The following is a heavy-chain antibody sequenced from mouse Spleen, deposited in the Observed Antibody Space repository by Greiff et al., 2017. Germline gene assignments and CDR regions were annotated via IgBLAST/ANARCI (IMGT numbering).Heavy chain of an antibody. J-gene: IGHJ2*01. CDR1: GYTFTSYW. CDR2: IDPSDSYT. V-gene: IGHV1-69*01. Sequence: QVQLQQPGAELVMPGASVKLSCKASGYTFTSYWMPWVKQRPGQGLEWIGEIDPSDSYTNYNQKFKCKATLTVDKSSSTAYMQLSSLTSEDSAVYYCARGDYWGQGTTLTVSS. CDR3: ARGDY.